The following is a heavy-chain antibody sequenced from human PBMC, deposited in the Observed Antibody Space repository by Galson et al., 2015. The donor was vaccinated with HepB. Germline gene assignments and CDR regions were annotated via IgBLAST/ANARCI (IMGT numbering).Heavy chain of an antibody. J-gene: IGHJ4*02. Sequence: SLRLSCAASGFTFSSYNMNWVRQAPGKGLEWVSSISSSSSYIYYADSVKGRFTISRDNAKNSLYLQMNSLRAEDTAVYYCANAGYSGYESRWYWGQGTLVTVSS. D-gene: IGHD5-12*01. CDR2: ISSSSSYI. CDR1: GFTFSSYN. CDR3: ANAGYSGYESRWY. V-gene: IGHV3-21*01.